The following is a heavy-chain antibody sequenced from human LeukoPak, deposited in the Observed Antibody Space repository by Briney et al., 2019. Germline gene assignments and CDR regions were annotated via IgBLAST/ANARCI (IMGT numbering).Heavy chain of an antibody. CDR2: IYTSGST. V-gene: IGHV4-61*02. D-gene: IGHD5-24*01. Sequence: PSETLSLTCTVSGGSISSGSYYWSWIRQPAGKGLEWIGRIYTSGSTNYNPSLKSRVTISVDTSKNQFSLKLSSVTAADTAVYYCARDSRGDGYNPFDYWGQGTLVTVSS. CDR3: ARDSRGDGYNPFDY. J-gene: IGHJ4*02. CDR1: GGSISSGSYY.